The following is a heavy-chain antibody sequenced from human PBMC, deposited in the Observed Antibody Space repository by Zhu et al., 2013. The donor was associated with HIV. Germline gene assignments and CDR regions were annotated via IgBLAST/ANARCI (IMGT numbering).Heavy chain of an antibody. V-gene: IGHV1-69*09. Sequence: QVQLMQSGPEVKRPGSSVRVSCQASGVKLKFHAISWIRQAPGQGLEWLGSILPALASTKYGRNFQGRVSFTADTSQNTVYMELTNLKPDDTAVYYCARSDYYYDSNGPSHWGQGTLVTVSS. CDR3: ARSDYYYDSNGPSH. D-gene: IGHD3-22*01. CDR2: ILPALAST. CDR1: GVKLKFHA. J-gene: IGHJ1*01.